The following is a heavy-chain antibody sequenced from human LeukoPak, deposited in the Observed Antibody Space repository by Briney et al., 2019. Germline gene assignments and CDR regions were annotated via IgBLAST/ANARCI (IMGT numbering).Heavy chain of an antibody. CDR3: AKSYGKMYWYFDL. Sequence: PGRSLRLSCAASGFTFDDYAMHWVRQAPGNGLEWVSGISWNSGSIGYADSVKGRFTISRDNAKNSLYLQMNSLRAEDTALYYCAKSYGKMYWYFDLWGRGTLVTVSS. CDR1: GFTFDDYA. CDR2: ISWNSGSI. J-gene: IGHJ2*01. V-gene: IGHV3-9*01. D-gene: IGHD4-17*01.